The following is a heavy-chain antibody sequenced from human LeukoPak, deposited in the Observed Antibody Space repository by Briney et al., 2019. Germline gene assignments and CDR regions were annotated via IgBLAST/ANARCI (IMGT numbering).Heavy chain of an antibody. J-gene: IGHJ4*02. CDR1: GYIFTSNS. D-gene: IGHD3-16*01. CDR3: ARGEFYYDL. CDR2: ISTFNGYT. V-gene: IGHV1-18*04. Sequence: ASVRVSCKPSGYIFTSNSITWVRQASGQQLEWMGWISTFNGYTKYAQNLQGRITMTRDTSTRTVYLEMRNLRSDDTAVYFCARGEFYYDLWRQGTLVTVSS.